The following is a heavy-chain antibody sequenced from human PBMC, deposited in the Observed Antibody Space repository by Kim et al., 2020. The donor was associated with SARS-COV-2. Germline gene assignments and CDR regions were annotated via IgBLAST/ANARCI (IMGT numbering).Heavy chain of an antibody. CDR1: GFSFGSYG. D-gene: IGHD2-15*01. J-gene: IGHJ4*01. CDR3: AKGGEMAATSRYVDY. CDR2: ISRGGERT. Sequence: GGSLRLSCAASGFSFGSYGMSWVRQAAEKGLEWVAGISRGGERTDYADSVKGRFTISRDISSNTVYLQMNSLTAEDTALYYCAKGGEMAATSRYVDYWG. V-gene: IGHV3-23*01.